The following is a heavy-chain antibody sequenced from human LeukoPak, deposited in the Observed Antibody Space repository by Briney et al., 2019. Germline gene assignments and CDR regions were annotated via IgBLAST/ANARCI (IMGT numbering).Heavy chain of an antibody. CDR3: ARGYYYGSGSYNY. D-gene: IGHD3-10*01. Sequence: VASVTVSCKASGYSFTSYGFNWVRQATGQGLERMGWMEAERDNTGYAQKFPGRVTMTRNSSISTAYMELSNLRSEDTAVYYCARGYYYGSGSYNYSGQGTLVTVSP. CDR2: MEAERDNT. J-gene: IGHJ4*02. V-gene: IGHV1-8*01. CDR1: GYSFTSYG.